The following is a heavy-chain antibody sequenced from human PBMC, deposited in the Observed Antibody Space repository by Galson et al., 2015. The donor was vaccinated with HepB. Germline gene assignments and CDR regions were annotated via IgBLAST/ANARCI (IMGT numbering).Heavy chain of an antibody. CDR1: GFTFDDYA. V-gene: IGHV3-9*01. D-gene: IGHD3-9*01. J-gene: IGHJ3*02. CDR2: ISWNSGSI. CDR3: ARDGAYYDILTGYYVDAFDI. Sequence: SLRLSCAASGFTFDDYAMHWVRQAPGKGLEWVSGISWNSGSIGYADSVKGRFTISRDNAKNSLYLQMNSLRAEDTAVYYCARDGAYYDILTGYYVDAFDIWGQGTMVTVSS.